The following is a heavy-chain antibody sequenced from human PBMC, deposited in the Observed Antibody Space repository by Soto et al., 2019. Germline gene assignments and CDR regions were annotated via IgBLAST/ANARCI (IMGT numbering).Heavy chain of an antibody. J-gene: IGHJ4*02. Sequence: QLQLQESGSGLVRPSQTLSLSCAVSGDSISNGGYSWNWFRQPPGKGLEWIGYIYHGGSTYSNPSLEGRVTLSVDTSKNQFSLRLTSVIAADTAVYYCARDRRSFYHDGSGLDYWGQGILVTVSS. CDR2: IYHGGST. CDR3: ARDRRSFYHDGSGLDY. V-gene: IGHV4-30-2*01. CDR1: GDSISNGGYS. D-gene: IGHD3-22*01.